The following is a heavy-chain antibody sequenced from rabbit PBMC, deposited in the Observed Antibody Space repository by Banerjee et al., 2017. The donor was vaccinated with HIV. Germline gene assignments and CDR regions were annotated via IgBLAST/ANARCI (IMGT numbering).Heavy chain of an antibody. CDR1: GFTLSSGYD. CDR2: IYVGSSGST. CDR3: ARDAGYAGYGYAYKL. V-gene: IGHV1S45*01. J-gene: IGHJ4*01. Sequence: QEQLEESGGDLVKPEGSLTLTCTASGFTLSSGYDMCWVRQAPGKGLEWIACIYVGSSGSTYYASWAKGRFTISKTSSTTVTLQMTSLTAADTATYFCARDAGYAGYGYAYKLWGPGTLVTVS. D-gene: IGHD6-1*01.